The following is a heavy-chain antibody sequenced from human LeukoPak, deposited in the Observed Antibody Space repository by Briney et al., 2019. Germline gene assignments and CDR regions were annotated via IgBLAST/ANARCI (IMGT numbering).Heavy chain of an antibody. CDR3: ARDRVLLWFGELSGAFDI. CDR1: GRSISSSSYY. V-gene: IGHV4-39*07. J-gene: IGHJ3*02. CDR2: IYYSGIP. D-gene: IGHD3-10*01. Sequence: SDTLSLTCIVSGRSISSSSYYWAWIRQPPGKGLEWTGSIYYSGIPYYNPSLKSRVTISVDTSKNQFSLKLSSVTAADAAVYYCARDRVLLWFGELSGAFDIWGQGTMVTVSS.